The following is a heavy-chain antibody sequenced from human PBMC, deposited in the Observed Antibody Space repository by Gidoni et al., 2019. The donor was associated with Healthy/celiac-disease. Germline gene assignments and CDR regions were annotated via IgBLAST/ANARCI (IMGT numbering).Heavy chain of an antibody. CDR2: ISGSGGST. J-gene: IGHJ4*02. V-gene: IGHV3-23*01. D-gene: IGHD6-6*01. Sequence: EVQLLESGGGLVQPGGSLRLCCAASGFTFSSCAMSWVRQAPGKGLEWVSAISGSGGSTYYADSVKGRFTISRDNSKNTLYLQMNSLRAEDTAVYYCAKDGIAAPYFDYWGQGTLVTVSS. CDR3: AKDGIAAPYFDY. CDR1: GFTFSSCA.